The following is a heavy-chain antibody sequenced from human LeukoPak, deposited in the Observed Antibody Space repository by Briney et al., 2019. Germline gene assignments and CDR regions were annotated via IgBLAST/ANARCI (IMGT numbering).Heavy chain of an antibody. V-gene: IGHV3-21*01. CDR2: ISSSSSYI. D-gene: IGHD6-19*01. Sequence: GGSLRLSCAASGFTFSSYSMNWVRQAPGKGLEWVSSISSSSSYIYYADSVKGRFTISRDNAKNSLYLQMNSLRAEDTAVYYCARDCGSGWYLGYWGQGTLVTVSS. CDR1: GFTFSSYS. CDR3: ARDCGSGWYLGY. J-gene: IGHJ4*02.